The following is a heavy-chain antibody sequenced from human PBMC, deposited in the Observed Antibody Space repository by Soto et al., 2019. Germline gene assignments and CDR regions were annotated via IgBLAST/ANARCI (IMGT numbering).Heavy chain of an antibody. Sequence: PGGSLRLSCAASGFTFSSYAMSWVRQAPGKGLEWVSAISGSGGSTYYADSVKGRFTISRDNSKNTLYLQMNSLRAEDTAVYYCAKIGIHYDFWSGPETPYGMDVWGQETTVTVSS. CDR1: GFTFSSYA. V-gene: IGHV3-23*01. J-gene: IGHJ6*02. CDR2: ISGSGGST. D-gene: IGHD3-3*01. CDR3: AKIGIHYDFWSGPETPYGMDV.